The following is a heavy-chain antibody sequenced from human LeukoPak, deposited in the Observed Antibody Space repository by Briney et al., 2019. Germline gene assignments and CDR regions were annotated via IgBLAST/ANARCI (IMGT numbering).Heavy chain of an antibody. Sequence: PSETLSLTCAVYGGSFSGFYWSWIRQPPGKGLEWIGEINHSGSTNYNPSLKSRVTISVDTSKNQFSLKLSSVTAADTAVYYCASLRVGSSFGYQYYIDVWGKGTTVTVPS. CDR3: ASLRVGSSFGYQYYIDV. V-gene: IGHV4-34*01. J-gene: IGHJ6*03. CDR1: GGSFSGFY. D-gene: IGHD6-13*01. CDR2: INHSGST.